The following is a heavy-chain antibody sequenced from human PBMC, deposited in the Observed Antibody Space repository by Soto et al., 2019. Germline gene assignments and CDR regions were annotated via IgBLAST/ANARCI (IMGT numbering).Heavy chain of an antibody. Sequence: GASVKVSCKASGGLFSSYPISWVRQVPGQGLEWMGGIIPVFQTAYYTQRFQGRVTITADESTNTAYMELSSLRSEDTAIYYCARCGSGYTWFNEFWGQGTLVSVSS. V-gene: IGHV1-69*13. J-gene: IGHJ4*02. D-gene: IGHD3-22*01. CDR2: IIPVFQTA. CDR3: ARCGSGYTWFNEF. CDR1: GGLFSSYP.